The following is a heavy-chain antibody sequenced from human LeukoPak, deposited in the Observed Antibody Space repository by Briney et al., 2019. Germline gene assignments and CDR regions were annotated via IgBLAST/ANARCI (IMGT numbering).Heavy chain of an antibody. D-gene: IGHD1-26*01. CDR2: IYYSGST. Sequence: SETLSLTCSVSGGSISELNYYWGWIRQPPGKGLEWIGNIYYSGSTYNNPSIDSRVVISVDTSRNQFSLKLTSVTATDTAVYYCARQGLVGATGFDFWGQGILVTVSS. CDR1: GGSISELNYY. J-gene: IGHJ4*02. V-gene: IGHV4-39*01. CDR3: ARQGLVGATGFDF.